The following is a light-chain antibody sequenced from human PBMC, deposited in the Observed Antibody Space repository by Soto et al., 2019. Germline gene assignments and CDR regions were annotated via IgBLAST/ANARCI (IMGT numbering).Light chain of an antibody. J-gene: IGKJ2*01. CDR1: QSISSW. CDR3: QQYNSYSYT. CDR2: KAS. V-gene: IGKV1-5*03. Sequence: DIQMTQSPSTLSASVGDRVTITCRASQSISSWLAWYQQKPVKAPRLLIYKASSLESGVPTRFSGSVSGTEFTLTTSSLQPDEFATYDCQQYNSYSYTCGQGTKLEIK.